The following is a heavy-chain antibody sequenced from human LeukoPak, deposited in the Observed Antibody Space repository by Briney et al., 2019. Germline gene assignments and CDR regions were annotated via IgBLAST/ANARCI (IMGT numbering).Heavy chain of an antibody. V-gene: IGHV1-18*01. CDR2: TSAYNGNT. CDR3: AREGYCSGGTCYSTMNWFGP. D-gene: IGHD2-15*01. J-gene: IGHJ5*02. CDR1: GYTFTSYG. Sequence: ASVKVSCKASGYTFTSYGIGWLRQAPGQGLEWMGWTSAYNGNTNYAQKLQGRVTLTTDTSTSTAYMELKSLRSDDTAVYYCAREGYCSGGTCYSTMNWFGPWRQGTLVTVSS.